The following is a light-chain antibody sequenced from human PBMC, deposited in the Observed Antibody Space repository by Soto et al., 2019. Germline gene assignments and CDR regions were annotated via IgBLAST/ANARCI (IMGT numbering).Light chain of an antibody. V-gene: IGKV1-5*03. CDR3: QQYNSYAWT. Sequence: DIQMTQSPSTLSASVGDRVTITCRASQSISSWLAWYQQKPGKAPKLLIYEASSFESGVPSRFSGSGSGTEFTLTISSLQPDDFATYYCQQYNSYAWTFGQGTKVEIK. CDR2: EAS. CDR1: QSISSW. J-gene: IGKJ1*01.